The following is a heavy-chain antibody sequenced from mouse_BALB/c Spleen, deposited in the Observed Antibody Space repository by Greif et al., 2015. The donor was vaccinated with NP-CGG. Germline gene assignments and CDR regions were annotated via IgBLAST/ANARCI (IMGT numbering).Heavy chain of an antibody. CDR1: GYTFTSYW. CDR3: ARGYDYWYFDV. CDR2: INPSTGYT. V-gene: IGHV1-7*01. J-gene: IGHJ1*01. Sequence: QVQLQQSGAELAKPGASVKMSCKASGYTFTSYWMHWVKQRPGQGLEWIGYINPSTGYTEYNQKFKDKATLTADKSSSTAYMQLSSLTSEDSAGYYCARGYDYWYFDVWGAGTTVTVSS. D-gene: IGHD2-4*01.